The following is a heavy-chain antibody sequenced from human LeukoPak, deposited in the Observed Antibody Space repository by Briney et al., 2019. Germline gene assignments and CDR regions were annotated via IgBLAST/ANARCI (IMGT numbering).Heavy chain of an antibody. CDR3: AKGYYDYIWGSYRSDAFDI. CDR1: GFPFNSYV. CDR2: ISGSGGLT. Sequence: GGSLRLSCAASGFPFNSYVMTWVRQAPGKGLEWVSVISGSGGLTYHADSVKGRFTVSRDNSKNTLYLQMNSLRAEATAVYSCAKGYYDYIWGSYRSDAFDIWGQGTMVTVSS. J-gene: IGHJ3*02. V-gene: IGHV3-23*01. D-gene: IGHD3-16*02.